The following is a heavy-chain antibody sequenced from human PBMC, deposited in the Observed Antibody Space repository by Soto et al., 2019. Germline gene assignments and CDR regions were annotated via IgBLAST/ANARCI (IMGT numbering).Heavy chain of an antibody. Sequence: QPGGSLRLSCAASGFTFDDYAMHWVRQAPGKGLEWVSGISWNSGSIGYADSVKGRFTISRDNAKNSLYLQMNSLRAEDTALYYCAKTPAVAGTYFDYWGQGTLVTVSS. V-gene: IGHV3-9*01. CDR2: ISWNSGSI. CDR1: GFTFDDYA. D-gene: IGHD6-19*01. J-gene: IGHJ4*02. CDR3: AKTPAVAGTYFDY.